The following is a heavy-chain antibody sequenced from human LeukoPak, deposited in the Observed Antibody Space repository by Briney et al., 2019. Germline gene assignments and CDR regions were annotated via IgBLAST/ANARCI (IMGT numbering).Heavy chain of an antibody. CDR2: IIPIFGTA. CDR3: ASWFGETYYDSSGSNWFDP. CDR1: GYTLTELS. V-gene: IGHV1-69*13. D-gene: IGHD3-22*01. Sequence: SVKVSCKVSGYTLTELSMHWVRQAPGKGLEWMGGIIPIFGTANYAQKFQGRVTITADESTSTAYMELSSLRSEDTAVYYCASWFGETYYDSSGSNWFDPWGQGTLVTVSS. J-gene: IGHJ5*02.